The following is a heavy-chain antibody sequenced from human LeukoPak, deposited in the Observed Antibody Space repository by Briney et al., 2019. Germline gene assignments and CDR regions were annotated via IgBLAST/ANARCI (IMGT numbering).Heavy chain of an antibody. CDR3: ARGAMTILDY. J-gene: IGHJ4*02. D-gene: IGHD4/OR15-4a*01. Sequence: PSETLSLTCTVSGGSISSYYWSWIRQPPGKRLEWIGYIYYSGSTSYNPSLKSRVTISVDTSKNQISLKLSSVTAADTAVYYCARGAMTILDYWSQGTLVTVSS. CDR1: GGSISSYY. V-gene: IGHV4-59*01. CDR2: IYYSGST.